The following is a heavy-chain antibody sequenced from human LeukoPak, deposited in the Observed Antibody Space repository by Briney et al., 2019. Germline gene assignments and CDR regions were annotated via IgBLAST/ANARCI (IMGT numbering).Heavy chain of an antibody. CDR3: ARFTVVTHGFDY. V-gene: IGHV4-34*01. J-gene: IGHJ4*02. D-gene: IGHD4-23*01. Sequence: PSETLSLTCAVNGGAFSGYYWSWIRQPPGKGLEWIGEINHSGSTNYNPSLKSRVTISVDTSKNQFSLKLSSVTAADTAVYYCARFTVVTHGFDYWGQGTLVTVSS. CDR1: GGAFSGYY. CDR2: INHSGST.